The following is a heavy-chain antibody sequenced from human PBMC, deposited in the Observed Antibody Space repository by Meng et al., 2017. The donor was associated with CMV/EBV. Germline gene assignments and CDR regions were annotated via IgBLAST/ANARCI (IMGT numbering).Heavy chain of an antibody. J-gene: IGHJ2*01. CDR2: ISYDGSNK. V-gene: IGHV3-30-3*01. D-gene: IGHD6-13*01. CDR3: ARDPLIAAAGTGWYFDL. CDR1: GFTFSSYA. Sequence: GGSLRLSCAASGFTFSSYAMHWVRQAPGKGLEWVAVISYDGSNKYYADSVKGRFTISRDNPKNTLYLQMNSLRAEDTAVYYCARDPLIAAAGTGWYFDLWGRGTLVTVSS.